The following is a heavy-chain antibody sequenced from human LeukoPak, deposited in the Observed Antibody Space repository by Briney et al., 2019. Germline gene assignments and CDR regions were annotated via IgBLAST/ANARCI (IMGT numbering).Heavy chain of an antibody. J-gene: IGHJ6*03. Sequence: ASVKVSCKASGYTFTRYDINWVRQATGQGLEWMGWMNPKIGNTGYAQKFQGRVTMTRNTSISTAYMELSSLRSEDTAVYYCERGNYYDSSGYLQYYYYYYLGVWGKGTTVTISS. CDR1: GYTFTRYD. D-gene: IGHD3-22*01. CDR2: MNPKIGNT. CDR3: ERGNYYDSSGYLQYYYYYYLGV. V-gene: IGHV1-8*01.